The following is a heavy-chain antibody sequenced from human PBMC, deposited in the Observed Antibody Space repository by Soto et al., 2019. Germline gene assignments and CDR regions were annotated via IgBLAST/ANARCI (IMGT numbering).Heavy chain of an antibody. CDR3: ARVYGSGSYIAFDI. Sequence: QVQLVQSGAEGKKPGASVKVSCKASGYTFTQYGISWVRQAPGQGLAWMGWISAFNGNTKYVENFQDRVTMTTDTSTNTSYMVLRSLRSDDTAMYYCARVYGSGSYIAFDIWGQGTMVTVSS. V-gene: IGHV1-18*01. J-gene: IGHJ3*02. CDR2: ISAFNGNT. CDR1: GYTFTQYG. D-gene: IGHD3-10*01.